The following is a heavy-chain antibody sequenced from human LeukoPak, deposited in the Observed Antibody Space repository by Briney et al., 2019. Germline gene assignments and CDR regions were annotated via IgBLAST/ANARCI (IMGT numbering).Heavy chain of an antibody. Sequence: SETLSLTCAVYGGSFSGYYWSWIRQPPGKGLEWIGEINHSGSTNYNPSLKSRATISVDTSKNQFSLKLSSVTAADTAVYYCARSVRYFDWLLAFDYWGQGTLVTVSS. D-gene: IGHD3-9*01. CDR2: INHSGST. J-gene: IGHJ4*02. V-gene: IGHV4-34*01. CDR1: GGSFSGYY. CDR3: ARSVRYFDWLLAFDY.